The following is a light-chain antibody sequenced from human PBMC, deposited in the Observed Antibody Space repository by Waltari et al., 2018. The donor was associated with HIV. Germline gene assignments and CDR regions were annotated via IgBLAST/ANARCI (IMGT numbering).Light chain of an antibody. CDR3: GTWYSSLTGGPV. Sequence: QSVLTHPPSVSSAPGQNLTISSSGSTSNIGNIFFSCSQQLPGTAPKLLIYENNKRPSGIPDRFSGFKSGTSATLGIAGLQTGDEADYYCGTWYSSLTGGPVFGGGTKLTVL. J-gene: IGLJ3*02. CDR2: ENN. CDR1: TSNIGNIF. V-gene: IGLV1-51*02.